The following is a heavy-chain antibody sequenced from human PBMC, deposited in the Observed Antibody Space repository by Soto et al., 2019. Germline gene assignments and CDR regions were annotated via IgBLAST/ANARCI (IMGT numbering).Heavy chain of an antibody. J-gene: IGHJ6*02. CDR3: TRRAEGGMDV. Sequence: EVQLVESGGGLVQPGGSLKVSCAASGFIFSASGMHWVRQASGKGLEWVGRIRSKGYSYTTAYGASVKGRFTISRDDSKNTAYLQMNSLEVEDTAVYYCTRRAEGGMDVLGQGTTVTVSS. CDR2: IRSKGYSYTT. CDR1: GFIFSASG. V-gene: IGHV3-73*01.